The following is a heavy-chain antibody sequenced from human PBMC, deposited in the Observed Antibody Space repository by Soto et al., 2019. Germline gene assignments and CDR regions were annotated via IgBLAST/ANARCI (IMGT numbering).Heavy chain of an antibody. J-gene: IGHJ6*02. Sequence: PGGSLRLSCAASGFTFSSYAMSWVRQAPGKGLEWVSAISGSGGSTYYADSVKGRFTISRDNSKNTLYLQMNSLRAEDTVVYYCARDRGVVPAAMWSYYYGMDVWGQGTTVTVSS. CDR1: GFTFSSYA. V-gene: IGHV3-23*01. CDR2: ISGSGGST. CDR3: ARDRGVVPAAMWSYYYGMDV. D-gene: IGHD2-2*01.